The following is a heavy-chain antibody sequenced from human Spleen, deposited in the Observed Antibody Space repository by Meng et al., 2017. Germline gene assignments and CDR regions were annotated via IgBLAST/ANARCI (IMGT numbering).Heavy chain of an antibody. V-gene: IGHV4-39*01. CDR1: GGSTTSTSYY. Sequence: QLQLQESGPGLVKPSETLSLTGTVSGGSTTSTSYYWDWIRQSPAKGLEWIGTIGYSVTIVYNPSLSSRVTMTLDTSKNQFSLKLSSVTAPDTAVYYCARRVHDGSGHHYFDYWGQGTLVTVSS. J-gene: IGHJ4*02. D-gene: IGHD3-22*01. CDR2: IGYSVTI. CDR3: ARRVHDGSGHHYFDY.